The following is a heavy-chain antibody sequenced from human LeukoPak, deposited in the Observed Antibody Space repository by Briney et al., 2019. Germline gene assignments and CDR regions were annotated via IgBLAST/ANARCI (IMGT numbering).Heavy chain of an antibody. D-gene: IGHD3-9*01. V-gene: IGHV4-59*08. Sequence: SETLSLTCTVSGGSISSYYWSWIRQPPGKGLEWIGYIYYSGSTNYNPSLKSRVTISVDTSKNQFSLKLGSVTAADTAVYYCARLNYDILTANNWFDPWGQGTLVTVSS. CDR3: ARLNYDILTANNWFDP. CDR1: GGSISSYY. CDR2: IYYSGST. J-gene: IGHJ5*02.